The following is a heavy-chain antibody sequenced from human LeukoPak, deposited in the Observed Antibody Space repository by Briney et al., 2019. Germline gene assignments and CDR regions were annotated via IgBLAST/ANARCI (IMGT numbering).Heavy chain of an antibody. CDR2: INPNSGGT. D-gene: IGHD1-26*01. Sequence: GASVKVSCKASGYTFTCYYMHWVRQAPGQGLEWMGWINPNSGGTNYAQKFQGWVTMTRDTSISTAYVELSRLRSDDTAVYYCARANSGSYYGYWGQGTLVTVSS. CDR3: ARANSGSYYGY. V-gene: IGHV1-2*04. CDR1: GYTFTCYY. J-gene: IGHJ4*02.